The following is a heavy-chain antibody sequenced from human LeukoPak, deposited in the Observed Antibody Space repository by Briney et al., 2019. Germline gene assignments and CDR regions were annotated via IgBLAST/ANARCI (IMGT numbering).Heavy chain of an antibody. D-gene: IGHD4-17*01. CDR1: GYTFTSYG. V-gene: IGHV1-18*01. J-gene: IGHJ4*02. CDR3: ARDHLNVWYGDHESDY. CDR2: ISAYNGNT. Sequence: GASVKVSCKASGYTFTSYGISWVRQAPGQGLEWMGWISAYNGNTNYAQKLQGRVTMTTDTSTSTAYMELRSLRSDDTAVYYCARDHLNVWYGDHESDYWGQGTLVTVSS.